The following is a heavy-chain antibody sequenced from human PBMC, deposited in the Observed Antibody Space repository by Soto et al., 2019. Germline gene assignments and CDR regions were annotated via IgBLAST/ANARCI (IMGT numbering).Heavy chain of an antibody. Sequence: EVQLVESGGGLVQPGGSLRLSCAASGFTFSSYEMNWVLQAPGKGLEWVSYISSSGSTIYYADSVKGRFTISRDNAKNSLYLLMNSLRAEDTALYYCGRAGGDLWSGYSVDYWGQGTLVTVSS. J-gene: IGHJ4*02. D-gene: IGHD3-3*01. V-gene: IGHV3-48*03. CDR1: GFTFSSYE. CDR3: GRAGGDLWSGYSVDY. CDR2: ISSSGSTI.